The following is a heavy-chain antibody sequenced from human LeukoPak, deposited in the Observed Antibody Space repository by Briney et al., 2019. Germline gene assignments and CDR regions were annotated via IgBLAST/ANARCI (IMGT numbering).Heavy chain of an antibody. CDR1: GFTVSSNY. CDR2: IYSGGST. CDR3: ASSWGSAIDF. D-gene: IGHD3-16*01. Sequence: GGSLRLSCAASGFTVSSNYMSWVRQAPGKGLEWVSVIYSGGSTYYADSVKGRFTISRDNSKNSLYLQMTSLRAEDTAVYYCASSWGSAIDFWGQGTLVTVSS. J-gene: IGHJ4*02. V-gene: IGHV3-53*01.